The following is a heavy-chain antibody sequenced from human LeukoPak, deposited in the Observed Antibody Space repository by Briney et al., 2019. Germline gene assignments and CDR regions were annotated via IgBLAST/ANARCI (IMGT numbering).Heavy chain of an antibody. Sequence: ASVKVSCKASGYTFTGYYMHWVRQAPGQGLEWMGWINPNSGGTNYAQKFQGRVTMTRDTSISTAYMELSGLGSDDTAVYYCGTLLSNGPFDYWGQGSLVTVSS. CDR2: INPNSGGT. J-gene: IGHJ4*02. V-gene: IGHV1-2*02. CDR3: GTLLSNGPFDY. CDR1: GYTFTGYY.